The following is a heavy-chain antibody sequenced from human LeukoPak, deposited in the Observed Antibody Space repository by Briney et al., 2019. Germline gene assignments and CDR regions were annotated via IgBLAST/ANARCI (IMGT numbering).Heavy chain of an antibody. CDR2: ISSSGSTI. CDR3: ARDFYEGVPYADCFDP. J-gene: IGHJ5*02. V-gene: IGHV3-11*01. CDR1: GFTFSDYY. Sequence: AGGSLRLSCAASGFTFSDYYMSWIRQAPGKGLEWVSYISSSGSTIYYADSVEGRFTISRDNAKNSLYLQMNSLRAEDTAVYYCARDFYEGVPYADCFDPWGQGTLVTVSS. D-gene: IGHD3-16*01.